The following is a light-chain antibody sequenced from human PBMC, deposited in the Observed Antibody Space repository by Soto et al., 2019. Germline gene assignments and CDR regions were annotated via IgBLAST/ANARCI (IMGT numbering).Light chain of an antibody. CDR1: SGHSNYV. V-gene: IGLV4-69*01. CDR3: QTWDTGIRV. CDR2: LNSDGSH. J-gene: IGLJ2*01. Sequence: QSVLTQSPSASASLGASVKLTCTLSSGHSNYVIAWHQQQPEKGPRYLMKLNSDGSHSKGDGIPDRFSGSSSGAERYLTISSLQSEGEADYYCQTWDTGIRVFGGGTKLTVL.